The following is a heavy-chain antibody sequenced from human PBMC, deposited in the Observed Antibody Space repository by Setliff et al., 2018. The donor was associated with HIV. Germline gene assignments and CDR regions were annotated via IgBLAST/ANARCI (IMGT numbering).Heavy chain of an antibody. V-gene: IGHV4-34*12. D-gene: IGHD2-8*01. CDR1: GGSFSGYY. J-gene: IGHJ4*02. CDR3: ECYNSDDGYFDN. Sequence: SETLSLTCAVYGGSFSGYYWSWIRQPPGKGLEWIGEIIHSGSTNYTPSLKSRVTISLDTSRNQFSLKLSSVTAADTAVYYCECYNSDDGYFDNWGQGALVTVSS. CDR2: IIHSGST.